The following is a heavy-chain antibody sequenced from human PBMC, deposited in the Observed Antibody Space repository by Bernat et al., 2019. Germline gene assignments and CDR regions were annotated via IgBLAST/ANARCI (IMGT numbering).Heavy chain of an antibody. Sequence: QLQLQESGPGLVKPSETLSLTCTVSGGSISSSSYYWGWIRQPPGKGLEWIGSIYYSGSTYSNPSLKSRVTISVDTSKNQFSMKLSSVTAADTAVYYCAIPDYVYAFDIWGQGTMVTVSS. CDR1: GGSISSSSYY. D-gene: IGHD4-17*01. V-gene: IGHV4-39*01. J-gene: IGHJ3*02. CDR2: IYYSGST. CDR3: AIPDYVYAFDI.